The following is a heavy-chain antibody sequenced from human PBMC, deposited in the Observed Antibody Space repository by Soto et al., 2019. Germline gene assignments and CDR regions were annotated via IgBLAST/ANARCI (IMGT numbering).Heavy chain of an antibody. CDR2: ISGSGGST. CDR3: AKAIAAAGTGDY. V-gene: IGHV3-23*01. J-gene: IGHJ4*02. CDR1: GFTFSSYA. Sequence: AGGSLRLSCAASGFTFSSYAMSWVRQAPGKGLEWVSAISGSGGSTYYADSVKGRFTISRDNSKNTLYLQMNSLRAEDTAVYYCAKAIAAAGTGDYWGQGTLVTVSS. D-gene: IGHD6-13*01.